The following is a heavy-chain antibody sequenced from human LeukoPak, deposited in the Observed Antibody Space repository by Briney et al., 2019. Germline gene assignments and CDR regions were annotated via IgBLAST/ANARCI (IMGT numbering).Heavy chain of an antibody. Sequence: GGSLRLSCAASGFTFSDYYMSRIRQAPGKGLEWVSYISSSGSTIYYADSVKGRFTISRDNAKNSLYLQMNSLRAEDTAVYYCAGEGITMVRGVQPSDAFDIWGQGTMVTVSS. CDR2: ISSSGSTI. D-gene: IGHD3-10*01. CDR3: AGEGITMVRGVQPSDAFDI. CDR1: GFTFSDYY. J-gene: IGHJ3*02. V-gene: IGHV3-11*01.